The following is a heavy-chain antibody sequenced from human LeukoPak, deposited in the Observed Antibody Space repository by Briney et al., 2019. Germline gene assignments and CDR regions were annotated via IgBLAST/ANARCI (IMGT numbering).Heavy chain of an antibody. D-gene: IGHD3-3*01. CDR3: ARDREVYDFWSGPYNWFDP. CDR2: IIPIFGTA. Sequence: SVKVSCKASGGTFSSYAISWVRQAPGQGLEWMGRIIPIFGTANYAQKFQGRVTITTDESTSTAYMELSSLRSEDTAVYYCARDREVYDFWSGPYNWFDPWGQGTLVTVSS. J-gene: IGHJ5*02. V-gene: IGHV1-69*05. CDR1: GGTFSSYA.